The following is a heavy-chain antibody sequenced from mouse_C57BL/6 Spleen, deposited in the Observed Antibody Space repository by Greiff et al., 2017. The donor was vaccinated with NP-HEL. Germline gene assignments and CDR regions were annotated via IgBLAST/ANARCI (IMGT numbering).Heavy chain of an antibody. Sequence: QVQLQQSGAELVKPGASVKISCKASGYAFSSYWMNWVKQRPGKGLEWIGQIYPGDGDTNYNGKFKGKATLTADKSSSTAYMQLSSLTSEDSAVYFCARSEGPYWYFDVWGTGTTVTVSS. CDR1: GYAFSSYW. J-gene: IGHJ1*03. CDR3: ARSEGPYWYFDV. CDR2: IYPGDGDT. V-gene: IGHV1-80*01.